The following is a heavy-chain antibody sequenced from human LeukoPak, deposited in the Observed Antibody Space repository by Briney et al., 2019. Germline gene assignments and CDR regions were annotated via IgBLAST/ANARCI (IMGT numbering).Heavy chain of an antibody. Sequence: GGSLRLSCAASGFTFSSYWMSWVRQAPGKGLEWVANIKQDGSEKYYVDSVKGRFTISRDNAKNSLYLQMNSLRAEDTAVYYCARDLGMYSSGWYVFDPWGQGTLVTVSS. J-gene: IGHJ5*02. CDR2: IKQDGSEK. CDR1: GFTFSSYW. V-gene: IGHV3-7*01. D-gene: IGHD6-19*01. CDR3: ARDLGMYSSGWYVFDP.